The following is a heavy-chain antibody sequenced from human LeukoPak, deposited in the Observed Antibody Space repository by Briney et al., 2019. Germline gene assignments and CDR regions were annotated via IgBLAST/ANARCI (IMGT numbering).Heavy chain of an antibody. Sequence: PGGSLRLSCAASGFTFSSYAMHWVRQAPGKGLEYVSAISSNGGSTYYANSVKGRFTISRDNSKNTLYLQMGSLRAEDMAVYYCARGYTHGDYHYYYGMDVWGQGTTVTVSS. J-gene: IGHJ6*02. V-gene: IGHV3-64*01. CDR1: GFTFSSYA. CDR2: ISSNGGST. CDR3: ARGYTHGDYHYYYGMDV. D-gene: IGHD4-17*01.